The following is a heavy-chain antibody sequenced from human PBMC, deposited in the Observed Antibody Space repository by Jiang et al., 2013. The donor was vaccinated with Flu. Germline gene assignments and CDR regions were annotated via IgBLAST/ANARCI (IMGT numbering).Heavy chain of an antibody. CDR3: ARGHIQLPDY. J-gene: IGHJ4*02. D-gene: IGHD5-18*01. V-gene: IGHV4-30-2*01. CDR1: GGSISSDDYS. CDR2: IFHGGRP. Sequence: GLVKPSETLSLTCAVSGGSISSDDYSWSWFRQPPGKGLEWIGYIFHGGRPYYNPSLKSRVTFSVDRSKKQFSLNLTSVTAADTAVYYCARGHIQLPDYWGQGTLVTVSS.